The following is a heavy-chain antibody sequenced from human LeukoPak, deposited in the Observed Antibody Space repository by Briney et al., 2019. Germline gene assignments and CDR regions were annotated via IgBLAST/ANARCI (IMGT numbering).Heavy chain of an antibody. CDR1: GFTFSNYS. D-gene: IGHD3-10*01. J-gene: IGHJ4*02. Sequence: GGSLRLSCAASGFTFSNYSMNWVRQAPGKGLEWVSSISSLSSYIYYADSLKGRFTISRDNAKNTLYLQMNSLRAEDTAVYYCAGITMVRGVINWGQGTLVTVSS. V-gene: IGHV3-21*04. CDR3: AGITMVRGVIN. CDR2: ISSLSSYI.